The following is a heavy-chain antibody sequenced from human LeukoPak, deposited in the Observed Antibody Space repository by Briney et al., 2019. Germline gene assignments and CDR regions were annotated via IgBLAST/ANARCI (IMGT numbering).Heavy chain of an antibody. D-gene: IGHD3-22*01. J-gene: IGHJ4*02. CDR2: IRYDGSNK. CDR3: AKDTDSSGYYLRGFDY. V-gene: IGHV3-30*02. Sequence: SGGSLRLSCAASGFTFSSYGMHWVRQAPGKGLEWVAFIRYDGSNKYYADSVKGRFTISRDNSKNTLYLQMNSLRAEDTAVYYCAKDTDSSGYYLRGFDYWGQGTLVTVSS. CDR1: GFTFSSYG.